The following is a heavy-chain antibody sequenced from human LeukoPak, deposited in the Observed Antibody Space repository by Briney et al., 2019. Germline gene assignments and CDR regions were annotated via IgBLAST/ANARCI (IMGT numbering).Heavy chain of an antibody. V-gene: IGHV3-30-3*01. CDR2: ISYDGSNK. Sequence: PGGSLRLSCAASGFTFSNYSMHWVRQAPGKGLEWVAVISYDGSNKYYADSVKGRFTISRDNSKNTLYLQMNSLRAEDTAVYYCARGTYCSSTSCPPHFDYWGQGTLVTVSS. J-gene: IGHJ4*02. D-gene: IGHD2-2*01. CDR3: ARGTYCSSTSCPPHFDY. CDR1: GFTFSNYS.